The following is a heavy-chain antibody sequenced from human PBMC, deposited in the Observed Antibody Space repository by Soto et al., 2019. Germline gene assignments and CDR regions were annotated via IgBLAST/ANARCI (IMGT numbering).Heavy chain of an antibody. CDR2: ISAYNGNT. CDR3: ARVLSTYYYGSGSYTDAFDI. CDR1: GYTFTSYG. D-gene: IGHD3-10*01. V-gene: IGHV1-18*01. J-gene: IGHJ3*02. Sequence: QVQLVQSGAEVKKPGASVKVSCKASGYTFTSYGISWVRQAPGQGLEWMGWISAYNGNTNYAQKLQGRVTMTTDTSTSTAYMDLRSLRSDDTAVYYCARVLSTYYYGSGSYTDAFDIWGQGTMVTVSS.